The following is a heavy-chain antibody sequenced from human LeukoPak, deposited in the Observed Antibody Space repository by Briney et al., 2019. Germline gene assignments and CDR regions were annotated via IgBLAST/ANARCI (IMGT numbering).Heavy chain of an antibody. CDR1: GYSFTTYW. Sequence: GESLKISCKASGYSFTTYWIAWVRQMPGKGLEWMGSVYPGDSDTRYSPSFQGQVTISADKSISTAYLQWSSLKASDTAMYYCARTTWIQLWYPFDYWGQGTLVTVSS. D-gene: IGHD5-18*01. J-gene: IGHJ4*02. V-gene: IGHV5-51*01. CDR2: VYPGDSDT. CDR3: ARTTWIQLWYPFDY.